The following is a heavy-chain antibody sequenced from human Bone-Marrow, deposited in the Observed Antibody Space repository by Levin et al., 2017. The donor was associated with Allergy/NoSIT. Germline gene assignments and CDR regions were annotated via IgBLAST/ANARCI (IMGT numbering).Heavy chain of an antibody. V-gene: IGHV3-66*01. J-gene: IGHJ4*02. D-gene: IGHD3-22*01. CDR1: GFTISSDY. CDR2: IYSGGGT. Sequence: PGGSLRLSCAASGFTISSDYMSWVRQAPGKGLEWVSIIYSGGGTFYADSVKGRFTIYRDNSKNTLYLQMDSLRAEDTAVYYCEATYYYDGSGNWGQGTLVTVSS. CDR3: EATYYYDGSGN.